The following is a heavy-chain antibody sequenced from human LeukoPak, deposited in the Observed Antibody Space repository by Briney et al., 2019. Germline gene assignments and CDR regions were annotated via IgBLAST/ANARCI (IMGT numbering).Heavy chain of an antibody. V-gene: IGHV3-23*01. J-gene: IGHJ6*02. CDR3: FLHYSNPGYYYGMDV. Sequence: GGSLRLSCAASGFTFSSYAMSWVRQAPGKGLEWVSAISGSGGSTYYADSVKGRFTISRDNSKNTLYLQMNSLRAEDTAVYYYFLHYSNPGYYYGMDVWGQGTTVTVSS. D-gene: IGHD4-4*01. CDR2: ISGSGGST. CDR1: GFTFSSYA.